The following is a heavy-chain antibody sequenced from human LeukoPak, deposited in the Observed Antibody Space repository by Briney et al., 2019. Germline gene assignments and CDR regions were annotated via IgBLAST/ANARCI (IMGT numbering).Heavy chain of an antibody. D-gene: IGHD2-2*01. CDR3: ARLVVVPAAKRGYYYSYGMDA. CDR2: TRNKANSYTT. CDR1: GFTFSDHY. J-gene: IGHJ6*02. V-gene: IGHV3-72*01. Sequence: GGSLRLSCAASGFTFSDHYMDWVRQAPGKGLEWVGRTRNKANSYTTEYAASVKGRFTISRDDSKNSLYLQMNSLKTEDTAVYYCARLVVVPAAKRGYYYSYGMDAWGQGATVTVSS.